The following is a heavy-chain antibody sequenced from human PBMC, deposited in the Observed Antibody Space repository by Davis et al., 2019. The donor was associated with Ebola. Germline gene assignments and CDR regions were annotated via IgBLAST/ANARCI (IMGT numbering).Heavy chain of an antibody. CDR3: ARDRRVYYGMDV. D-gene: IGHD3-10*01. CDR1: GFTFSSYS. V-gene: IGHV3-48*04. J-gene: IGHJ6*02. Sequence: PGGSLRLSCAASGFTFSSYSMNWVRQAPGKGLEWVSYISSSSSTTYYADSVKGRFTISRDNAKNSLYLQMNSLRAEDTAVYYCARDRRVYYGMDVWGQGTTVTVSS. CDR2: ISSSSSTT.